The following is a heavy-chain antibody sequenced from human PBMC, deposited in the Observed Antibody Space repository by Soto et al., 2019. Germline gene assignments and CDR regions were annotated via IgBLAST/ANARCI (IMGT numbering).Heavy chain of an antibody. J-gene: IGHJ4*02. V-gene: IGHV3-23*01. CDR3: AKVVVPPSSGYYFDY. CDR2: LTDNGGGT. CDR1: GFTFSAYA. D-gene: IGHD3-22*01. Sequence: PGGSLRLSCEASGFTFSAYAMSWVRQAPGKGLEWVSALTDNGGGTYYADSVKGRFTVARDNFKNTLYLQMNSLRAEDTAIYYCAKVVVPPSSGYYFDYWGQGALVTVPQ.